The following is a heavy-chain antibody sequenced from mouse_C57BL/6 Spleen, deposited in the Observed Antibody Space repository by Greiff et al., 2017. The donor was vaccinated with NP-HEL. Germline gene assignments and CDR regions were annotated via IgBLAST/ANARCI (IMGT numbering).Heavy chain of an antibody. V-gene: IGHV1-72*01. J-gene: IGHJ1*03. Sequence: QVQLKQPGAELVKPGASVKLSCKASGYTFTSYWMHWVKQRPGRGLEWIGRIDPNSGGTKYNEKFKSKATLTVDKPSSTASMQLCSLPSEDSAVYYCARSPYYYGSSYGYFDVWGTGTTVTVSS. CDR2: IDPNSGGT. D-gene: IGHD1-1*01. CDR3: ARSPYYYGSSYGYFDV. CDR1: GYTFTSYW.